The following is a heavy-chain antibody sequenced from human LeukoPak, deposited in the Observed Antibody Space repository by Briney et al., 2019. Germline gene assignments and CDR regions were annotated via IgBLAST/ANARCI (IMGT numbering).Heavy chain of an antibody. J-gene: IGHJ4*02. CDR1: GFTFSSYD. D-gene: IGHD1-14*01. CDR2: IGTAGDT. Sequence: GGSLRLSCAASGFTFSSYDMHWVRQATGKGLEWVSAIGTAGDTYYPGSVKGRFTISRENAKNSLYLQMNSLRAGDTAVYYCTRLAAAGSGRWAPDYWGQGTLVTVSS. V-gene: IGHV3-13*01. CDR3: TRLAAAGSGRWAPDY.